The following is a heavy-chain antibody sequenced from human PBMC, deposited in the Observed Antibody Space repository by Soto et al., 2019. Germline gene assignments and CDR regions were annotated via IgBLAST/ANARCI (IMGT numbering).Heavy chain of an antibody. J-gene: IGHJ6*03. CDR3: ARGNPSWSVSYYYYMDV. D-gene: IGHD2-2*01. Sequence: GASVKVSCKASGYTFTSYGISWVRQAPGQGLEWMGWISAYNGNTNYAQKLQGRVTMTTDTSTSTAYMELRSLRSDDTAVYYCARGNPSWSVSYYYYMDVWGKGTTVTVSS. CDR2: ISAYNGNT. V-gene: IGHV1-18*01. CDR1: GYTFTSYG.